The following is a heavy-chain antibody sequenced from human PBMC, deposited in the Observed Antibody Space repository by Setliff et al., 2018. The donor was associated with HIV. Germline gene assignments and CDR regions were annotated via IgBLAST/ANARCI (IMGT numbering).Heavy chain of an antibody. Sequence: ASVKVPCKASGYTFSQYPIHWVRQAPGQRPEWMGWINTGNGNTKYSQKFQDRVTITRDTSENTVYMELNSLRSEDTAVYYCARDRCNSVACYLYNWFDPWGQGTLVTVSS. CDR2: INTGNGNT. V-gene: IGHV1-3*04. CDR1: GYTFSQYP. J-gene: IGHJ5*02. CDR3: ARDRCNSVACYLYNWFDP. D-gene: IGHD2-2*01.